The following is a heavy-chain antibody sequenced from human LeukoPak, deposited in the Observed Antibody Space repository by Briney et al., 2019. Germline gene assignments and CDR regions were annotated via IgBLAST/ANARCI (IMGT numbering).Heavy chain of an antibody. J-gene: IGHJ3*02. V-gene: IGHV1-24*01. CDR1: GYTFTSYY. Sequence: ASVKVSCKASGYTFTSYYMHWVRQAPGKGLEWMGGFDPEDGETIYAQKFQGRVTMTEDTSTDTTYMELSSLRSEDTAVYYCATRVRGVTPDVDAFDIWGQGTMVTVSS. CDR3: ATRVRGVTPDVDAFDI. CDR2: FDPEDGET. D-gene: IGHD4-23*01.